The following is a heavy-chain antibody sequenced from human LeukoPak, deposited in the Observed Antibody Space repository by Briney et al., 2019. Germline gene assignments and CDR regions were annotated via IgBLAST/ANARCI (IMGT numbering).Heavy chain of an antibody. J-gene: IGHJ1*01. CDR1: VTNAW. V-gene: IGHV3-30*18. CDR2: ISYDGSNK. D-gene: IGHD6-13*01. Sequence: GGSLRLSCAGSVTNAWMSWVRQAPGKGLEWVSVISYDGSNKYYADSVKGRFTISRDNSKNTLFLQMNSLRAEDTAVYYCAKDYSSRGYFQHWGQGTLVTVSS. CDR3: AKDYSSRGYFQH.